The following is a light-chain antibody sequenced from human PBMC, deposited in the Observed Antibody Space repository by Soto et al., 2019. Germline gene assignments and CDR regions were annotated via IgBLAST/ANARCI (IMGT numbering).Light chain of an antibody. Sequence: SYELTQPPSVSVSPGQTASITCSGDKLGDKYACWYQQKSGQSPVLVVYQDTKRPSGIPERFSGSNSGKTATLTISGTQAMDEADYYCQAWDSGTVVFGGGTKVTVL. J-gene: IGLJ2*01. CDR1: KLGDKY. V-gene: IGLV3-1*01. CDR3: QAWDSGTVV. CDR2: QDT.